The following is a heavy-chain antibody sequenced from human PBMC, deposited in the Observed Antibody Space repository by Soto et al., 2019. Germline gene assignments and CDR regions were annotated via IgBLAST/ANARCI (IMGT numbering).Heavy chain of an antibody. CDR3: AREGGIVVVPAATTDDAFVS. CDR1: GGSISSGGYY. J-gene: IGHJ3*01. D-gene: IGHD2-2*01. Sequence: SETLSLTCTVSGGSISSGGYYWSWLRQHPEKGLEWIGYIYYSGSTYYNPSLKSRVTISVDTSKNQFSLKLSSVTAADTAVYYCAREGGIVVVPAATTDDAFVSRGQGPMV. V-gene: IGHV4-31*03. CDR2: IYYSGST.